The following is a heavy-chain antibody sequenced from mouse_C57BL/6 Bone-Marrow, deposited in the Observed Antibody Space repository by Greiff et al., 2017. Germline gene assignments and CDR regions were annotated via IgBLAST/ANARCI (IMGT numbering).Heavy chain of an antibody. CDR1: GYTFTSDW. V-gene: IGHV1-59*01. J-gene: IGHJ3*01. Sequence: QVQLQQPGAELVRPGTSVKLSCKASGYTFTSDWMHWVKQRPGQGLEWIGVIDPSDSYTNYNQKFKGKATLTVDTSSSTAYMQLSMLTSEDSAVYSCARGGCFAYWGQGTLVTVSA. CDR2: IDPSDSYT. CDR3: ARGGCFAY.